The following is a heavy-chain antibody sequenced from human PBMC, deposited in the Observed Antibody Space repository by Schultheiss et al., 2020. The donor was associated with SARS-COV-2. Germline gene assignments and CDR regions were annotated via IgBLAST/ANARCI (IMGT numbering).Heavy chain of an antibody. Sequence: GGSLRLSCAASGFTFITYAMHWVRQAPGKGLEWVAVISYDGSNKYYADSVKGRFTISRDNSKNTLYLQMNSLRAEDTAVYYCARGGYYYDSSVNYWGQGTLVTVSS. V-gene: IGHV3-30*04. CDR1: GFTFITYA. CDR3: ARGGYYYDSSVNY. D-gene: IGHD3-22*01. CDR2: ISYDGSNK. J-gene: IGHJ4*02.